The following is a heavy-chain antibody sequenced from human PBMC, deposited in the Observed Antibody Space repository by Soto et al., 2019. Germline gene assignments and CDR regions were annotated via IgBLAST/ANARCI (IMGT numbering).Heavy chain of an antibody. D-gene: IGHD1-26*01. J-gene: IGHJ6*02. CDR2: ISAYNGNT. V-gene: IGHV1-18*01. CDR1: GYTFTSYG. Sequence: QVQLVQSGAEVKKPGASVKVSCKASGYTFTSYGISWVRQAPGQGLEWMGWISAYNGNTNYAQKLQGRVTMTPDTSPSTAYMELRSLRSDDTAVYYCARVGWSGSIPYCYYGMDVWGQGTTVTVSS. CDR3: ARVGWSGSIPYCYYGMDV.